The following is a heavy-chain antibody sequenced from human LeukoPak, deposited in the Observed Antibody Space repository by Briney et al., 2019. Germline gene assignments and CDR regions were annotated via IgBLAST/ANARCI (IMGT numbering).Heavy chain of an antibody. J-gene: IGHJ4*02. CDR1: GYTFTSYG. CDR2: INPNSGGT. D-gene: IGHD4-11*01. V-gene: IGHV1-2*02. CDR3: ARALGLVYSNYLGFDY. Sequence: ASVKVSCKASGYTFTSYGISWVRQAPGQGLEWMGWINPNSGGTNYAQKFQGRVTMTRDTSISTAYMELSRLRSDDTAVYYCARALGLVYSNYLGFDYWGQGTLVTVSS.